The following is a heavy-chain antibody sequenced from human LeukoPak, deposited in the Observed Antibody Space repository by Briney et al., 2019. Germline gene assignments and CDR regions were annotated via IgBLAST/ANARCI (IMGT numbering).Heavy chain of an antibody. V-gene: IGHV4-59*08. CDR1: GGSISSYY. Sequence: SETLSLTCTVSGGSISSYYWSWIRQPPGKGLEWIGYIYYSGSTNYNPSLKSRVTISVDTSKNQFSLKLSSVTAADTTVYYCARHYYDSSGSHFDYWGQGTLVTVSS. CDR2: IYYSGST. J-gene: IGHJ4*02. CDR3: ARHYYDSSGSHFDY. D-gene: IGHD3-22*01.